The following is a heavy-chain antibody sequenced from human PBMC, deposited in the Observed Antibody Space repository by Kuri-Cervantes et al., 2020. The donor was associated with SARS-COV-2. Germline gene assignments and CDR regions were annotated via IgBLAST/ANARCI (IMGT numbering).Heavy chain of an antibody. CDR1: GGSFSGYY. Sequence: SETLSLTCAVYGGSFSGYYWSWIRQPPGKGLEWIGEIYHSGSTNYNPSLKSRATISVDKSKNQFSLKLSSVTAADTAVYYCARDALLVGATGYYFDYWGQGTLVTVSS. CDR3: ARDALLVGATGYYFDY. CDR2: IYHSGST. V-gene: IGHV4-34*01. D-gene: IGHD1-26*01. J-gene: IGHJ4*02.